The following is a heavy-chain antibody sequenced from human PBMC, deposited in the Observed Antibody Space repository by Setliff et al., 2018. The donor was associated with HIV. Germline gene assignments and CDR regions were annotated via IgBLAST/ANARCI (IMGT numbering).Heavy chain of an antibody. D-gene: IGHD2-21*02. Sequence: LRLSCAASGFTFSSYSMNWVRQAPGKGLEWILYISSSSNTIYYADSVKGRFTISRDNAKNSLYLQMNSLRAEDTAVYYCAREVTSFEAFDLWGQGTMVTVSS. J-gene: IGHJ3*01. CDR3: AREVTSFEAFDL. CDR2: ISSSSNTI. CDR1: GFTFSSYS. V-gene: IGHV3-48*01.